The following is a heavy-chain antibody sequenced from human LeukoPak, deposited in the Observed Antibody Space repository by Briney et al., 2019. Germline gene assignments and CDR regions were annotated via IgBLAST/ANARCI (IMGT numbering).Heavy chain of an antibody. J-gene: IGHJ3*02. CDR1: GDSVSSNSAA. V-gene: IGHV6-1*01. D-gene: IGHD2-15*01. CDR2: TYYRSKWYK. Sequence: SQTLSLTCAISGDSVSSNSAAWIWIRQSPSRGLEWLGRTYYRSKWYKAYAESVKSRITINPDTSKNQFSLQLNSGTPEDTAVYYCARGGAGGRAFDIWGQGTMVTVSS. CDR3: ARGGAGGRAFDI.